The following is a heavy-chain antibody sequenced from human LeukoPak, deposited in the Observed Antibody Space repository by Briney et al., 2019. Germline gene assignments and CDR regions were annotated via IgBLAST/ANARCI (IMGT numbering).Heavy chain of an antibody. Sequence: QPGGSLRLSCAASGFTFSSYAMSWVRQAPEKGLEWVSGISGSGGSTYYADSVKGRFTISRDNSKNTLYLQMNSLRAEDTAVYYCAKHIVVVVAATNYWGQGTLVTVSS. D-gene: IGHD2-15*01. CDR2: ISGSGGST. J-gene: IGHJ4*02. CDR1: GFTFSSYA. CDR3: AKHIVVVVAATNY. V-gene: IGHV3-23*01.